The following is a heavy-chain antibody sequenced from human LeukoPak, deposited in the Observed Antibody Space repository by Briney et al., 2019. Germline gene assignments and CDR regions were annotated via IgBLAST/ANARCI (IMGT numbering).Heavy chain of an antibody. CDR2: IYYSGST. CDR1: GGSISSSSYY. V-gene: IGHV4-39*01. Sequence: PSETLSLTCTVSGGSISSSSYYWGWIRQPPGKGLEWIGSIYYSGSTYYNPSLKSRVTISVDTSKNQFSLKLSSVTAADTAVYYCARHVWFGQPEYRGQGTLVTVSS. CDR3: ARHVWFGQPEY. J-gene: IGHJ4*02. D-gene: IGHD3-10*01.